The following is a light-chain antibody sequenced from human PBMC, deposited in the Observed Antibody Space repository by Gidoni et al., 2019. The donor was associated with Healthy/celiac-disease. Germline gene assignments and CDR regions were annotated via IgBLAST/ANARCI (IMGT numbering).Light chain of an antibody. CDR2: AAS. V-gene: IGKV1-5*01. J-gene: IGKJ1*01. CDR1: QSISSW. Sequence: DIQMTQSPSTLYASVGDRVTITCRASQSISSWLAWYQQKPGKAPKLLIYAASSLESGVPSMFSGSGSGTEFTLTISSLQPDDFATYYCQQYNSYPKTFGQGTKVEIK. CDR3: QQYNSYPKT.